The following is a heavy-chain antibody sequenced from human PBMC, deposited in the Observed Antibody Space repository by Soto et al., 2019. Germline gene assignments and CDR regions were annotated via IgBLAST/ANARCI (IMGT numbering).Heavy chain of an antibody. CDR2: IYWDDDK. D-gene: IGHD6-19*01. CDR1: GFSLSTSGVG. Sequence: QITLKESGPTLVKPTQTLTLTCTFSGFSLSTSGVGVGWIRQPPGKALEWLALIYWDDDKRYSPSLKSRLTITKDTSKNQVVLTMTNMDLVDTATYYCAHMPPLSGWSNLLFDYWGQGTLVTVSS. CDR3: AHMPPLSGWSNLLFDY. V-gene: IGHV2-5*02. J-gene: IGHJ4*02.